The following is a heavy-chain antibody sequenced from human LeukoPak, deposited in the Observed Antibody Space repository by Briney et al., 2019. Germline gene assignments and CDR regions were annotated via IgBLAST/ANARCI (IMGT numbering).Heavy chain of an antibody. CDR1: GFTFRDYH. D-gene: IGHD6-19*01. CDR3: AGGMDIAVAGPGGYFDY. Sequence: GGSLRLSCAAAGFTFRDYHMNWIRQAPGKGREWVSYIIPGGDATYFADSVKRRFTISKAQATHSLYLQLHSLRAEDTDVYSCAGGMDIAVAGPGGYFDYWGEGTLVTVSS. V-gene: IGHV3-11*01. CDR2: IIPGGDAT. J-gene: IGHJ4*02.